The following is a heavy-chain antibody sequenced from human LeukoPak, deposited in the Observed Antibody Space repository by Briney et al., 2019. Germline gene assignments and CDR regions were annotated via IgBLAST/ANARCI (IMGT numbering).Heavy chain of an antibody. CDR2: ISSNGGST. CDR3: ARDLGDYYDSSGYSLGY. J-gene: IGHJ4*02. V-gene: IGHV3-64*01. D-gene: IGHD3-22*01. Sequence: GRSLRLSCAASGFTFSSYAMHWVRQAPGKGLEYVSAISSNGGSTYYANSVKGRFTISRDNSKNTLYLQMGSLRAEDMAVYYCARDLGDYYDSSGYSLGYWGQGTLVTVSS. CDR1: GFTFSSYA.